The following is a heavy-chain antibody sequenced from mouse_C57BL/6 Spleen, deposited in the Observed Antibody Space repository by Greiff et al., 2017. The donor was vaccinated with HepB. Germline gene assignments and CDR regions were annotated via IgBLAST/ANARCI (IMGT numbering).Heavy chain of an antibody. D-gene: IGHD1-1*01. V-gene: IGHV1-15*01. Sequence: VQLQQSGAELVRPGASVTLSCKASGYTFTDYEMHWVKQTPVHGLEWIGAIDPETGGTAYNQKFKGKAILTADKSSSTAYMELRSLTSEDSAVNYVTNRGSSYVRGWFAYWGQGTLVTVSA. J-gene: IGHJ3*01. CDR2: IDPETGGT. CDR3: TNRGSSYVRGWFAY. CDR1: GYTFTDYE.